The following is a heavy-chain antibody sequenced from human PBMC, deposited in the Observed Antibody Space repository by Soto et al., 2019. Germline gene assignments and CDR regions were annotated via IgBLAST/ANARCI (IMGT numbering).Heavy chain of an antibody. CDR3: AKVISADDSSGFDY. Sequence: QVQLVESGGGVVQPGRSLRLSCAASGFTFSSYAMHWVRQAPGKGLEWVAVISYDGSNKYYADSVKGRFTISRDNSKNTLYLQMNSLRAEDTAVYYCAKVISADDSSGFDYWGQGTLVTVSS. J-gene: IGHJ4*02. CDR1: GFTFSSYA. V-gene: IGHV3-30*04. D-gene: IGHD3-22*01. CDR2: ISYDGSNK.